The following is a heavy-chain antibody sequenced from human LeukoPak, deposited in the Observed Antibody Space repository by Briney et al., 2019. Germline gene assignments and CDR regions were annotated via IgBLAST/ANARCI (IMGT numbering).Heavy chain of an antibody. V-gene: IGHV1-2*06. D-gene: IGHD6-19*01. CDR1: GYTFTGYY. Sequence: ASVKVSCKASGYTFTGYYMHWVRQAPGQGLEWMGRINPNSGGTNYAQKFQGRVTMTRDTSISTAYMELSRLRSDDTAVYYCARRVAVAGIASDYWGQGTLVTVSS. J-gene: IGHJ4*02. CDR2: INPNSGGT. CDR3: ARRVAVAGIASDY.